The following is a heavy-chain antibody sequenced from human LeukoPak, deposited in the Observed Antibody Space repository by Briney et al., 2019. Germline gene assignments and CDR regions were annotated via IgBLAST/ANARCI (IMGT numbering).Heavy chain of an antibody. CDR2: ITSSSSYI. J-gene: IGHJ6*03. CDR3: ARDPYSGNYGPYYYYYYMDV. D-gene: IGHD1-26*01. Sequence: GGSLRLSCAASGFTFSSYNMNWVRQAPGKGPEWVSSITSSSSYIYYADSVKGRFTISRDNAKNSLYLQMDSLRVEDTAVYYCARDPYSGNYGPYYYYYYMDVWGKGTTVTISS. V-gene: IGHV3-21*06. CDR1: GFTFSSYN.